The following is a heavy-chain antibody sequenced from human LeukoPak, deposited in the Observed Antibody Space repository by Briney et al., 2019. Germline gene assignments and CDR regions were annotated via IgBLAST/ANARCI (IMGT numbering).Heavy chain of an antibody. CDR2: IYYSGST. CDR3: ARDPSVVYDAFDI. V-gene: IGHV4-39*02. Sequence: PSETLSLTCTVSGGSISSSSYYWGWIRQPPGKGLEWIGSIYYSGSTYYNPSLKSRVTTSVDTSKNQFSLKLSSVTAADTAVYYCARDPSVVYDAFDIWGQGTMVTVSS. J-gene: IGHJ3*02. CDR1: GGSISSSSYY. D-gene: IGHD2-8*02.